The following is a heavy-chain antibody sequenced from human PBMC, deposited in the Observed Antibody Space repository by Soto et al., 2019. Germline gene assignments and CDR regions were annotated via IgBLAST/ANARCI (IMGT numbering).Heavy chain of an antibody. CDR3: ARDYYDSSGPPDY. D-gene: IGHD3-22*01. V-gene: IGHV1-18*04. CDR1: GYTFTSYG. Sequence: XSVKVSCEASGYTFTSYGINWVREAPGQGLEWMGWISAYSGNTNYAQKLQGRVTMTTDTSTSTAYMELRSLRSDDTAVYYCARDYYDSSGPPDYWGQGTRFTVSS. J-gene: IGHJ4*02. CDR2: ISAYSGNT.